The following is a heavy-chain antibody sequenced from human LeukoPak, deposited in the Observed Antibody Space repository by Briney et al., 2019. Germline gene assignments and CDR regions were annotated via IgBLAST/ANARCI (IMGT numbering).Heavy chain of an antibody. CDR3: ARDGSLARLVDYYYYYMDV. CDR1: EFSVGSNY. Sequence: GGSLRLSCAASEFSVGSNYMTWVRQAPGKGLEWVSSISSSSTYIFYADSVKGRFTISRDNAKNSLYLQMNTLRAEDTAVYFCARDGSLARLVDYYYYYMDVWGKGTTVTVSS. D-gene: IGHD6-19*01. CDR2: ISSSSTYI. V-gene: IGHV3-21*01. J-gene: IGHJ6*03.